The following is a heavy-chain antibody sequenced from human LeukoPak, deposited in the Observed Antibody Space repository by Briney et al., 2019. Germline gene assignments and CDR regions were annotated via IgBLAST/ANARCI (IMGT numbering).Heavy chain of an antibody. CDR3: AKSRGESRGAGNY. J-gene: IGHJ4*02. V-gene: IGHV3-23*01. D-gene: IGHD6-13*01. CDR2: ISGSGDTT. CDR1: GFTFSSYA. Sequence: GGSLRLSCAASGFTFSSYAMNWVRQAPGKGLEWVSFISGSGDTTYYADSVKGRFTISRDNSKNTLYLQMNSLRAEDTAVYYCAKSRGESRGAGNYWGRGTLVTVSS.